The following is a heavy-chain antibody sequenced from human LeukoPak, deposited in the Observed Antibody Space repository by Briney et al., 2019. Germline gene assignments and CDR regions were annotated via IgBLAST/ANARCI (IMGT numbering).Heavy chain of an antibody. CDR3: AGGPLGGATTRELDY. D-gene: IGHD1-26*01. J-gene: IGHJ4*02. CDR1: GYTFTGYY. Sequence: GASVKVSCKASGYTFTGYYMHWVRQAPGQGLEWMGWINPNSGGTNYAQKFQGRVTMTRDTSISTAYMELSRLRSDDTAVYYCAGGPLGGATTRELDYWGQGTLVTVSS. V-gene: IGHV1-2*02. CDR2: INPNSGGT.